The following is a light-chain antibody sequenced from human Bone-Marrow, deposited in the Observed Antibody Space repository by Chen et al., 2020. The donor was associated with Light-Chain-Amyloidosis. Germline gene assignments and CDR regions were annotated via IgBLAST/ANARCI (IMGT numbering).Light chain of an antibody. Sequence: QSALTQPPSASGSPGQSVTISCTGTSSDVGGYNYVSWYQHHPGKAPKLMIYAVSKRPSGVPDRFSGSTSGRTASLTVSGLQAEDEADYYCSSYAGSNNLVFGRGTKLTVL. J-gene: IGLJ3*02. CDR2: AVS. CDR3: SSYAGSNNLV. CDR1: SSDVGGYNY. V-gene: IGLV2-8*01.